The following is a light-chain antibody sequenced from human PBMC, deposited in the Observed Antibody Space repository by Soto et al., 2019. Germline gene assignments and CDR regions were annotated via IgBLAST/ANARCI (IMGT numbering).Light chain of an antibody. J-gene: IGLJ1*01. V-gene: IGLV1-44*01. Sequence: QSVLTQPPSASGTPGQKVTISCSGSSSNIGSNAVNWYQQVPGTAPKLLIYSDDQRPSGVPDRFSGSKSGTSASLAISGLQSEDEADYLCAAWNDNLNGPSYVFGTGTRSPS. CDR3: AAWNDNLNGPSYV. CDR2: SDD. CDR1: SSNIGSNA.